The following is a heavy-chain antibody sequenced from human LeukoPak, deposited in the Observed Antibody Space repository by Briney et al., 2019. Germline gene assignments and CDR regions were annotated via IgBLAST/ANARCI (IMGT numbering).Heavy chain of an antibody. CDR1: GFTFSSYG. J-gene: IGHJ4*02. Sequence: GGSLRLSCAASGFTFSSYGMHWVRQAPGKGLEWVAFTRYDGSNKYYADSVKGRFTISRDNSKNMLYLQTNSLRAEDTAVYYCAKDPQKWESYFDYWGQGTLVTVSS. CDR3: AKDPQKWESYFDY. D-gene: IGHD1-26*01. V-gene: IGHV3-30*02. CDR2: TRYDGSNK.